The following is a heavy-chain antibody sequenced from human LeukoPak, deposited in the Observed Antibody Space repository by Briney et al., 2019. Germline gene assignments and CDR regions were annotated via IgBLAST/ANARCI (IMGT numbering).Heavy chain of an antibody. CDR1: GYTFTGYY. Sequence: AASVKVSCKASGYTFTGYYMHWVRQAPGQGLEWMGWINPNSGGTNYAQTFQGRVTTTRDTSISTAYMELSRLRSDDTAVYYCERDRDPTPMYVWGKGTTVTVSS. D-gene: IGHD2-21*02. J-gene: IGHJ6*03. CDR3: ERDRDPTPMYV. CDR2: INPNSGGT. V-gene: IGHV1-2*02.